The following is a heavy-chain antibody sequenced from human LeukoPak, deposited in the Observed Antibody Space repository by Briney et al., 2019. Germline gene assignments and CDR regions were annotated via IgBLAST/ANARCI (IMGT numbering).Heavy chain of an antibody. CDR1: GGSISSYY. D-gene: IGHD3-3*01. CDR2: IYYSGST. CDR3: ARSRGTFWSGNTFDY. Sequence: SETLSLTCTVSGGSISSYYWSWIRQPPGKGLEWIGYIYYSGSTNYNPSLKSRVTISVDTSKNQFSLKLNSVTAADTAVYYCARSRGTFWSGNTFDYWGQGTLVTVSS. J-gene: IGHJ4*02. V-gene: IGHV4-59*12.